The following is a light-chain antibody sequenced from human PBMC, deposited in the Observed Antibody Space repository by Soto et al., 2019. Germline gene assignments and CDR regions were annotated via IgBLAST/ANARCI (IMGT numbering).Light chain of an antibody. J-gene: IGLJ1*01. CDR2: DVS. CDR1: SSDVGAYNY. V-gene: IGLV2-14*03. Sequence: QSALTQPASVSGSPGQSITISCTGTSSDVGAYNYVSWYQQHPGKAPKLMIYDVSNRPSGVSNRFSGSKSGNTASLTISGLQAEDEADDYCSSYTSSNTYVFGTGTKLTVL. CDR3: SSYTSSNTYV.